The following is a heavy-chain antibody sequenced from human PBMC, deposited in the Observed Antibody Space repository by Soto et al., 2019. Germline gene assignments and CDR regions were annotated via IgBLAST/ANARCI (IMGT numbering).Heavy chain of an antibody. J-gene: IGHJ3*02. CDR1: GFTFSSYG. CDR3: ARTPGLDAFDI. Sequence: PGGSLRLSCSTSGFTFSSYGMRWVRQAPGKGLEWVAVVWYDGNNKVYADSVKGRFTISRDNSKDTLYLQMNSLRAEDTAMYYCARTPGLDAFDIWGQGTEVTVSS. V-gene: IGHV3-33*01. CDR2: VWYDGNNK. D-gene: IGHD3-10*01.